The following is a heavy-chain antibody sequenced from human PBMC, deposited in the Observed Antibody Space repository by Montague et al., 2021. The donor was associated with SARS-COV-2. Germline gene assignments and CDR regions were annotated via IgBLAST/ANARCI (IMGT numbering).Heavy chain of an antibody. D-gene: IGHD3-16*02. V-gene: IGHV4-34*01. CDR1: GGSFSGYF. CDR2: INDGGSV. Sequence: SETLSLTCGVYGGSFSGYFWTWIRQPPGKGLEWIGEINDGGSVTYNPSLKSRLTMSVDTSKKQFSLNLTSVAAADMAVYYCARTSKTDDYVWGSYRFTAFDTWGQGTMVIVSS. CDR3: ARTSKTDDYVWGSYRFTAFDT. J-gene: IGHJ3*02.